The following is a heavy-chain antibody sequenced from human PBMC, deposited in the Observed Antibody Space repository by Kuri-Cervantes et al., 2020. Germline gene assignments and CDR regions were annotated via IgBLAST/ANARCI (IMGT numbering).Heavy chain of an antibody. CDR2: ISGSGGST. J-gene: IGHJ4*02. V-gene: IGHV3-23*01. CDR3: AEATGYYYDSSGPYLFDY. Sequence: GESLKISCAASGFTFSSYAMSWVRQAPGKGLEWVSAISGSGGSTYYADSVKGRFTISRDNSKNTLYLQMNSLRAEDTAVYYCAEATGYYYDSSGPYLFDYWGQGTLVTVSS. D-gene: IGHD3-22*01. CDR1: GFTFSSYA.